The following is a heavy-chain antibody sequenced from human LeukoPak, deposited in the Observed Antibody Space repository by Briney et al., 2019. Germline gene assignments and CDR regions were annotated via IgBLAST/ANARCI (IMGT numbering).Heavy chain of an antibody. V-gene: IGHV4-34*01. CDR1: GGSFSGYY. CDR2: INHSGST. J-gene: IGHJ3*02. D-gene: IGHD6-19*01. CDR3: ARGRKWLPRGAFDI. Sequence: SETLSLTCAVYGGSFSGYYWSWIRQPPGKGLEWIGEINHSGSTNYNPSLKSRVTISVDTSKNQFSLKLSSVTAADTAVYYCARGRKWLPRGAFDIWGQGTMVTVSS.